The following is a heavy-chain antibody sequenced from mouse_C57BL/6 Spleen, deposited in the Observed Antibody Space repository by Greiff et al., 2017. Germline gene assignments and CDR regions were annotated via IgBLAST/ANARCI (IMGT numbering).Heavy chain of an antibody. CDR3: ARSAFITTVVAPFDY. D-gene: IGHD1-1*01. J-gene: IGHJ2*01. Sequence: QVQLKESGPELVKPGASVKISCKASGYAFSSSWMNWVKQRPGKGLEWIGRIYPGDGDTNYNGKFKGKATLTADNSSSTAYMQLSSLTSEDSAVYFCARSAFITTVVAPFDYWGQGTTLTVSS. CDR2: IYPGDGDT. CDR1: GYAFSSSW. V-gene: IGHV1-82*01.